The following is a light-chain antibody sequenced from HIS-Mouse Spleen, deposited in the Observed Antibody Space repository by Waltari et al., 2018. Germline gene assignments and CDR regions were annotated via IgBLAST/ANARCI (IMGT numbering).Light chain of an antibody. J-gene: IGLJ2*01. V-gene: IGLV2-11*01. CDR3: CSYAGSYTLV. CDR1: SSDVGGYNY. Sequence: QSALTQPRSVSGSPGQSVTISCTGTSSDVGGYNYVSLYQQHPGKAPKLMIYDVSKRPAGVPDRFSGSKSGNAASLTISGLQAEDEADYYCCSYAGSYTLVVGGGTKLTVL. CDR2: DVS.